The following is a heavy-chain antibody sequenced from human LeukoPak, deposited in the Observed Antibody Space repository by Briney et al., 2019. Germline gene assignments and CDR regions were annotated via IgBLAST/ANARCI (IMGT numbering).Heavy chain of an antibody. CDR3: ARGRVRIVVVVAATDLGY. CDR2: INPNSGGT. D-gene: IGHD2-15*01. Sequence: GASVKVSRKASGYTFTGYYMHWVRQAPGQGLEWMGWINPNSGGTNYAQKFQGRVTMTRDTSISTAYMELSRLRSDDTAVYYCARGRVRIVVVVAATDLGYWGQGTLVTVSS. V-gene: IGHV1-2*02. J-gene: IGHJ4*02. CDR1: GYTFTGYY.